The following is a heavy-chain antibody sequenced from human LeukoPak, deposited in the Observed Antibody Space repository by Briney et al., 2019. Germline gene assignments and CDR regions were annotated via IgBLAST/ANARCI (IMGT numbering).Heavy chain of an antibody. CDR1: GYTFSTYG. CDR2: ISPYNGVT. CDR3: ARDFGKSWVYPHWFDP. D-gene: IGHD5/OR15-5a*01. Sequence: ASVKVSCKASGYTFSTYGINWVRQAPGQGLEWMGWISPYNGVTNYAQRFQGRVTMTTDTFMTTAYVELNSLRYDDTAVYYCARDFGKSWVYPHWFDPWGQGTLVTVSS. J-gene: IGHJ5*02. V-gene: IGHV1-18*01.